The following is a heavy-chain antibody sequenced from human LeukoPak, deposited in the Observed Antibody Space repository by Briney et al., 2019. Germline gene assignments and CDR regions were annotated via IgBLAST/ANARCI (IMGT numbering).Heavy chain of an antibody. CDR3: ARALYGDNGGGAFDI. Sequence: ASVKVSCKASGYTLTDYYMHWVRQAPGQGLEWMGWINPNSGGTNYAQEFEGRVTMTRQKSISTAHMELTRLRSDDTAVYYCARALYGDNGGGAFDIWGQGTMVTVSS. CDR2: INPNSGGT. CDR1: GYTLTDYY. V-gene: IGHV1-2*02. J-gene: IGHJ3*02. D-gene: IGHD4-17*01.